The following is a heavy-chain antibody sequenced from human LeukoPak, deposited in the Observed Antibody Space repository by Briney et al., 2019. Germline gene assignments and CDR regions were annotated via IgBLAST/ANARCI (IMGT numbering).Heavy chain of an antibody. V-gene: IGHV3-23*01. CDR1: GFTFSRYA. CDR3: AKVLGFGSVSYYHDAFDI. D-gene: IGHD3-10*01. J-gene: IGHJ3*02. Sequence: PGGSLRLSCAASGFTFSRYAMSWVRKATGKGLEWVSATSGSGGRTFYADSVKGRFTISRDNYKNTLYVQMKSLRAEDTAVYYCAKVLGFGSVSYYHDAFDIWGQGTMVTVSS. CDR2: TSGSGGRT.